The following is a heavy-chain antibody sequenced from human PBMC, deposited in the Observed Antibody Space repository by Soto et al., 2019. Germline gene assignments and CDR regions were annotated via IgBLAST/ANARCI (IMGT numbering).Heavy chain of an antibody. CDR2: INPSGGST. J-gene: IGHJ6*02. V-gene: IGHV1-46*03. CDR1: GYTFTSYY. D-gene: IGHD1-26*01. CDR3: ARGGSGSPAASLRVYGMDV. Sequence: QVQLVQSGAEVKKPGASVKVSCKASGYTFTSYYMHWVRQAPGQGLEWMGIINPSGGSTSYAQKCQGGCSMTGDTSTSTVYMELSSLRSEDTAVYYCARGGSGSPAASLRVYGMDVWGQGTTVTVSS.